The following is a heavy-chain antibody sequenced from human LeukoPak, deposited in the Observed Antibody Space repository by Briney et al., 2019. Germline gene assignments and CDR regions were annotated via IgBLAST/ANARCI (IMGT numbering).Heavy chain of an antibody. CDR2: INPNSGGT. D-gene: IGHD5-12*01. J-gene: IGHJ4*02. CDR3: ARAWQGDTFGYSGYDYVYYFDY. CDR1: GYTFTGYY. V-gene: IGHV1-2*02. Sequence: ASVKVSCEASGYTFTGYYMHWVRQAPGQGLEWMGWINPNSGGTNYAQKFQGRVTMTRDTSISTAYMELSRLRSDDTAVYYCARAWQGDTFGYSGYDYVYYFDYWGQGTLVTVSS.